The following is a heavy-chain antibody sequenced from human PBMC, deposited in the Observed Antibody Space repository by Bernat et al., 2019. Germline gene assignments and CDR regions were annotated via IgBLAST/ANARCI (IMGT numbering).Heavy chain of an antibody. Sequence: QVQLVESGGGVVQPGRSLRLSCAASGFTFSSYAMHWVRQAPGKGLEWVAVISYDGSNKYYADSVKGRFTISRDNSKNTLYLQMNSLRAEDTAVYYCARELACGGDCYSGGAFDIWGQGTMVTVPS. D-gene: IGHD2-21*02. V-gene: IGHV3-30-3*01. J-gene: IGHJ3*02. CDR1: GFTFSSYA. CDR2: ISYDGSNK. CDR3: ARELACGGDCYSGGAFDI.